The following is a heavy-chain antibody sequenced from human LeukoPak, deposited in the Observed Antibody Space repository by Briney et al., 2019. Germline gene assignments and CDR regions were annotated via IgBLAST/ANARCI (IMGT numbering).Heavy chain of an antibody. CDR1: GFTFSGYS. J-gene: IGHJ4*02. V-gene: IGHV3-21*01. D-gene: IGHD6-19*01. CDR3: ARDQERNAVAGTLGY. Sequence: GGSLRLSCAASGFTFSGYSMNWVRQAPGKGLEWVSSISSSSSYIYYADSVKGRFTISRDNAKNSLYLQMNSLRAEDTAVYYCARDQERNAVAGTLGYWGQGTLVTVSS. CDR2: ISSSSSYI.